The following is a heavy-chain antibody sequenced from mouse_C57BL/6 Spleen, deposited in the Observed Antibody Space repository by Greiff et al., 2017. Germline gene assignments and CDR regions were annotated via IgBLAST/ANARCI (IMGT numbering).Heavy chain of an antibody. J-gene: IGHJ3*01. V-gene: IGHV5-4*01. CDR2: ISDGGSYT. CDR3: AREGTNPSWFAY. D-gene: IGHD3-3*01. CDR1: GFTFSSYA. Sequence: EVKVVESGGGLVKPGGSLKLSCAASGFTFSSYAMSWVRQTPEKRLEWVATISDGGSYTYYPDNVKGRFTISRDNAKNNLYLQMSHLKSEDTAMYYCAREGTNPSWFAYWGQGTLVTVSA.